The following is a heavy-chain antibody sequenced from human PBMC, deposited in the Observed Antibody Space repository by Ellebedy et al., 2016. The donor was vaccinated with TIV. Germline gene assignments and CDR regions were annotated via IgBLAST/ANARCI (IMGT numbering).Heavy chain of an antibody. Sequence: GESLKISXAASGFTFSNYGIHWVRQTPGRGLESVAVLSHDGSKKYYADSVKGRFTISRDNSNNTLYLQMNSLRDEDTAAYYCVRDRGDGYNQIDYWGQGALVTVST. CDR1: GFTFSNYG. J-gene: IGHJ4*02. CDR3: VRDRGDGYNQIDY. D-gene: IGHD5-24*01. V-gene: IGHV3-30-3*01. CDR2: LSHDGSKK.